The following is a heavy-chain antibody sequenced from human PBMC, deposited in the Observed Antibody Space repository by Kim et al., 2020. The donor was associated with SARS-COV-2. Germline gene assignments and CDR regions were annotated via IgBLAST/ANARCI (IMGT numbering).Heavy chain of an antibody. CDR2: INHSGST. CDR3: ARGRITMVRGAPRDFDY. J-gene: IGHJ4*02. Sequence: SETLSLTCAVYGGSFSGYYWSWIRQPPGKGLEWIGEINHSGSTNYNPSLKSRVTISVDTSKNQFSLKLSSVTAADTAVYYCARGRITMVRGAPRDFDYWGQGTLVTVSS. V-gene: IGHV4-34*01. D-gene: IGHD3-10*01. CDR1: GGSFSGYY.